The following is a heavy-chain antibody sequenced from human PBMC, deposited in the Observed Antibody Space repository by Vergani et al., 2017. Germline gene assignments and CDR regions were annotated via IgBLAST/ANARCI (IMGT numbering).Heavy chain of an antibody. CDR2: INHSGST. V-gene: IGHV4-34*01. CDR3: ARDPSVXRGPVAARSGYMDV. D-gene: IGHD6-6*01. J-gene: IGHJ6*03. Sequence: QVQLQQWGAGLLKPSETLSLTCAVYGGSFSGYYWSWIRQPPGKGLEWIGEINHSGSTNYNPSLKSRVTISVDTSKHQFSLKLSSVTAADTAVYYCARDPSVXRGPVAARSGYMDVWGKATTVTVYS. CDR1: GGSFSGYY.